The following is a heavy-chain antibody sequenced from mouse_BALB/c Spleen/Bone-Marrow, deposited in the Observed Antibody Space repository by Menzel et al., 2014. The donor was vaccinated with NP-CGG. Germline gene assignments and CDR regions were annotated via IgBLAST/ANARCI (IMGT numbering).Heavy chain of an antibody. J-gene: IGHJ4*01. CDR2: IDPANGNT. V-gene: IGHV14-3*02. CDR3: ARWLLPYGLDY. D-gene: IGHD2-2*01. Sequence: VQLQQPGAELVKPGASVKLSCAASGFNIKDTYMHWVKQRPEQGLEWIGRIDPANGNTKYDPKFQGKATITADTSSNTAYLQLSSLTSVDTAVYYCARWLLPYGLDYWGQGPSVTVSS. CDR1: GFNIKDTY.